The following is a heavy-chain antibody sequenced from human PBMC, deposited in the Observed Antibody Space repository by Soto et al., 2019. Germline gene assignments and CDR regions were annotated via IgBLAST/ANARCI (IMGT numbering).Heavy chain of an antibody. CDR3: ARPTYYYDSSGPPAY. J-gene: IGHJ4*02. CDR1: GGSFSGYY. Sequence: SETLSLTCAVYGGSFSGYYWSWIRQPPGKGLEWIGEINHSGSTNYNPSLKSRVTISVDTSKNQFSLKLTSVTAEDTAVYYCARPTYYYDSSGPPAYWGQGTLVTVSS. CDR2: INHSGST. D-gene: IGHD3-22*01. V-gene: IGHV4-34*01.